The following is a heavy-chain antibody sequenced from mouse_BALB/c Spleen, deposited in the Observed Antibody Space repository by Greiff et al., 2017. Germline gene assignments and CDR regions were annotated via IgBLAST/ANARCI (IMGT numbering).Heavy chain of an antibody. CDR1: GYAFSSYW. J-gene: IGHJ4*01. D-gene: IGHD2-1*01. V-gene: IGHV1-80*01. CDR3: ARGGVYCGNYYAMDY. Sequence: QVQLQQSGAELVRPGSSVKISCKASGYAFSSYWMNWVKQRPGQGLEWIGQIYPGDGDTNYNGKFKGKATLTADKSSSTAYMQLSSLTSEDSAVYFCARGGVYCGNYYAMDYWGQGTSVTVSS. CDR2: IYPGDGDT.